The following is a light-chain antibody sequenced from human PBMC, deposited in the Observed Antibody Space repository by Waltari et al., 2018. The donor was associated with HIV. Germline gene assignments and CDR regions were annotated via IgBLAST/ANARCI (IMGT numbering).Light chain of an antibody. CDR1: ALPNRY. CDR3: QSADRSGSHVV. Sequence: SYELTQPPSMSVSPGQTARITCFGDALPNRYAYWYQQRPGQDPVLVIYKDRERPSGIPERFSGSNAGTTVTLIISGVQPEDEADYYCQSADRSGSHVVFGGGTKVTV. V-gene: IGLV3-25*03. J-gene: IGLJ2*01. CDR2: KDR.